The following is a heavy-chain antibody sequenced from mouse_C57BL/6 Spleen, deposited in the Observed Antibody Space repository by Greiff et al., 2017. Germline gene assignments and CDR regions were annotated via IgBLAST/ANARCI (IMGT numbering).Heavy chain of an antibody. J-gene: IGHJ4*01. V-gene: IGHV1-59*01. CDR1: GYTFTSYW. CDR2: IDPSDSYT. CDR3: ARGGVTSAMDY. Sequence: VKLMESGAELVRPGTSVKLSCKASGYTFTSYWMHWVKQRPGQGLEWIGVIDPSDSYTNYNQKFKGKATLTVDTSSSTAYMQLSSLTSEDSAVYSCARGGVTSAMDYWGQGTSVTVSS.